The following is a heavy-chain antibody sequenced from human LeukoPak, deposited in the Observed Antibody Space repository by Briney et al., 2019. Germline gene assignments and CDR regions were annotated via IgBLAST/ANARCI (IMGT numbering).Heavy chain of an antibody. J-gene: IGHJ3*02. D-gene: IGHD3-9*01. CDR1: GGTFSSYA. CDR2: IIPSFGTA. Sequence: AVKVSCKASGGTFSSYAISWVRQAPGQGLEWMGGIIPSFGTANYAQEVQGGVTITADESTSTASMELSSLRSEDTAVSYCARGNPEDDILPSGAFDIWGQGTMVTVSS. CDR3: ARGNPEDDILPSGAFDI. V-gene: IGHV1-69*13.